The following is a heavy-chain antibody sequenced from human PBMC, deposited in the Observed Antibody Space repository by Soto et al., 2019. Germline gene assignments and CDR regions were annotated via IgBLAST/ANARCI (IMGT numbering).Heavy chain of an antibody. J-gene: IGHJ6*02. D-gene: IGHD6-19*01. CDR1: GGTFSTYT. CDR3: AKGECSQAVAGSLSYLGMDV. Sequence: QVQLVQSGAEVKKPGSSMKVSCKASGGTFSTYTISWVRQAPRQGLQWMGGVIPIVGTVTYAQKFQGRVTITAEKSTTTVYMEMSNLPYDDTAVYYCAKGECSQAVAGSLSYLGMDVWGQGTAVTVSS. V-gene: IGHV1-69*06. CDR2: VIPIVGTV.